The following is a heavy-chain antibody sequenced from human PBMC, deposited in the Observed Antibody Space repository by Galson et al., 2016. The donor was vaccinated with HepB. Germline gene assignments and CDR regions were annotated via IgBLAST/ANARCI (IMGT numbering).Heavy chain of an antibody. Sequence: SLRLSCAASGFTFSDYYMVWVRQAPGKGLEWVSTISSGATYMYYSDLVQGRFTVSRDNAKNSLSLQMNSLRAGDTAIYFCARDASSTDGYNYAYFDLWGQGTLVTVSS. CDR3: ARDASSTDGYNYAYFDL. CDR2: ISSGATYM. D-gene: IGHD5-24*01. V-gene: IGHV3-21*04. CDR1: GFTFSDYY. J-gene: IGHJ4*02.